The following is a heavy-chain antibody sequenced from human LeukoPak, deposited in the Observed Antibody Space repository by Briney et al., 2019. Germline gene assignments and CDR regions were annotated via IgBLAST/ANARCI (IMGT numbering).Heavy chain of an antibody. CDR3: ARDSSSWPTKDYYYYGMDV. Sequence: SETLSLTCTVSGGSICSYYWSWIRQPPGKGLEWIGYIYYSGSTNYNPSLKSRVTISVDTSKNQFSLRLSSVTAADTAVYYCARDSSSWPTKDYYYYGMDVWGQGTTVTVSS. CDR1: GGSICSYY. CDR2: IYYSGST. J-gene: IGHJ6*02. D-gene: IGHD6-13*01. V-gene: IGHV4-59*01.